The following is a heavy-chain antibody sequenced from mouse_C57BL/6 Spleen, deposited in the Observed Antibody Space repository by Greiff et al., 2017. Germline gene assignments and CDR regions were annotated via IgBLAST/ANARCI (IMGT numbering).Heavy chain of an antibody. D-gene: IGHD4-1*01. CDR2: IYPGDGDT. V-gene: IGHV1-80*01. J-gene: IGHJ2*01. Sequence: QVQLQQSGAELVKPGASVKIYCKASGYAFSSYWMNWVKQRPGKGLEWIGQIYPGDGDTNYNGKFKGKATLTADKSSSTAYMQLSSLTSEDSAVYFCARSDLTGGFDYWGQGTTLTVSS. CDR1: GYAFSSYW. CDR3: ARSDLTGGFDY.